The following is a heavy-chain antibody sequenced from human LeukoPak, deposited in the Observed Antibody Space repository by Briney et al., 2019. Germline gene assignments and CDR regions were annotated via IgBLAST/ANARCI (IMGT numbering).Heavy chain of an antibody. Sequence: PSETLSLTCAVDGGSFSGYYWSWIRQPPGKGLEWIGEINHSGSTNYNPSLKSRVTISVDTSKNQFSLKLSSVTAADTAVYYCASTPWYSSGWYGLVADYWGQGTLVTVSS. D-gene: IGHD6-19*01. CDR2: INHSGST. V-gene: IGHV4-34*01. CDR1: GGSFSGYY. J-gene: IGHJ4*02. CDR3: ASTPWYSSGWYGLVADY.